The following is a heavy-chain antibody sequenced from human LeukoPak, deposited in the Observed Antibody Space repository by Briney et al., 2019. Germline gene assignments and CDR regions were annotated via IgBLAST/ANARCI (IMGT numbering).Heavy chain of an antibody. CDR1: GVSISSTEW. V-gene: IGHV4-4*02. D-gene: IGHD3-9*01. CDR2: IHRDGRT. CDR3: GKTDIWFNPIDY. J-gene: IGHJ4*02. Sequence: SGTLSLTCAVSGVSISSTEWWIWVRQSPGQGLEWIGEIHRDGRTRYSPSLTRRVSMSIDYSKNQFSLKVSSVTAADTAIYYCGKTDIWFNPIDYWGPGSLVIVSS.